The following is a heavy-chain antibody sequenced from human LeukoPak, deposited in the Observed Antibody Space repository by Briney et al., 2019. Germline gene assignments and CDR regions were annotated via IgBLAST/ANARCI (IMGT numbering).Heavy chain of an antibody. CDR2: ISGSGGST. CDR1: GFTFSSYA. V-gene: IGHV3-23*01. J-gene: IGHJ5*02. CDR3: AKDLKNRRSMITFGGVIVNP. Sequence: AGSLRLSCAASGFTFSSYAMSWVRQAPGKGLEWVSAISGSGGSTYYADSVKGRFTISRDNSKNTLYLQMNSLRAEDTAVYYCAKDLKNRRSMITFGGVIVNPWGQGTLVTVSS. D-gene: IGHD3-16*02.